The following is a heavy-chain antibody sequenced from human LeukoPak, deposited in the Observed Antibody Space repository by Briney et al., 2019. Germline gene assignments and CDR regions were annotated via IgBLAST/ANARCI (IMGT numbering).Heavy chain of an antibody. J-gene: IGHJ4*02. Sequence: SETLSLTCTVSGVSMSSYYWSWIRQPPGKGLEWIGYIYYSGSTNHNPSLKSRVTISVDTSKNQFSLKLSSVTAADTAVYYCARGRWLLWYWGQGTLVTVSS. CDR2: IYYSGST. CDR3: ARGRWLLWY. D-gene: IGHD3-3*01. V-gene: IGHV4-59*01. CDR1: GVSMSSYY.